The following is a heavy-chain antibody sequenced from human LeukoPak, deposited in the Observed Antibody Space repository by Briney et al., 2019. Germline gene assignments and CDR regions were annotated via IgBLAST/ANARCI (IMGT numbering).Heavy chain of an antibody. V-gene: IGHV4-39*07. J-gene: IGHJ4*02. CDR2: IFYSGST. Sequence: PSETLSLTCTVSADSISTSNYYWGWIRQPPGKGLEWIGTIFYSGSTYYNPSLKSRVTISVDTSKNQFSLKLSSVTAADTAVYYCARLFYGSGSRYFDSWGQGTLVTVSS. CDR1: ADSISTSNYY. D-gene: IGHD3-10*01. CDR3: ARLFYGSGSRYFDS.